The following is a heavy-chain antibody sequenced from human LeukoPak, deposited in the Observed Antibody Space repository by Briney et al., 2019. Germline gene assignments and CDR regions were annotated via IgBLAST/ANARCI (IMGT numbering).Heavy chain of an antibody. CDR3: ARRDYAAWFDP. J-gene: IGHJ5*02. Sequence: SETLSPTCSVSGDSITSGAYYWAWLRQPPGKGLEWIGSVYYSGSIKYNPSLKGRVSISRDMSKNQFSLNLNSVNATDTAVYYCARRDYAAWFDPWGQGTLGTVSS. CDR1: GDSITSGAYY. D-gene: IGHD4/OR15-4a*01. CDR2: VYYSGSI. V-gene: IGHV4-39*07.